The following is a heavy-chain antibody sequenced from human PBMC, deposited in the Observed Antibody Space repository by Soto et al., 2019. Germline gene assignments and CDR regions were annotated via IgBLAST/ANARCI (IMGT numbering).Heavy chain of an antibody. V-gene: IGHV1-69*02. CDR2: FIPILGIA. J-gene: IGHJ4*02. CDR3: AESSSPDSSSWDGHCDY. D-gene: IGHD6-13*01. Sequence: QVQLVQSGAEVKKPGSSVKVSCKASGGTFSSYTISWVRQAPGQGLEWMGRFIPILGIANYAQKFQGRVTITADKSTSTAYMELSSLRSEDTAVYYCAESSSPDSSSWDGHCDYWGQGTLVTVSS. CDR1: GGTFSSYT.